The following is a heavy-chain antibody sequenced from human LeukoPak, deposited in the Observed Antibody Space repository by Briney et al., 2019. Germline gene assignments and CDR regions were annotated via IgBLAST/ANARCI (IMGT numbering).Heavy chain of an antibody. Sequence: GGPLTLSCGASGITFTNAWMRGGRRAPGKGREWVGRLKRTTDGVTTDYAAHVKGRFTISRDDSRHTMHLQMNILQTEDTAVYYFTKSHYGDHGEDSFDIWGEGTMLTVSS. D-gene: IGHD4-17*01. CDR3: TKSHYGDHGEDSFDI. CDR1: GITFTNAW. J-gene: IGHJ3*02. V-gene: IGHV3-15*01. CDR2: LKRTTDGVTT.